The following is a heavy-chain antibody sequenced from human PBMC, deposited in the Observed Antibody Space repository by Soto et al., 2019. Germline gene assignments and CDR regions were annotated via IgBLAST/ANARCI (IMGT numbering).Heavy chain of an antibody. J-gene: IGHJ4*02. Sequence: ASVKVSCKASGYTFTSYGISWVRQAPGQGLEWMGWISAYNGNTNYAQKLQGRVTMTTDTSTSTAYMELRSLRSDDTAVYYCARVWLGLRYSSGWYADYWGQGTLVTVSS. CDR1: GYTFTSYG. CDR3: ARVWLGLRYSSGWYADY. V-gene: IGHV1-18*01. D-gene: IGHD6-19*01. CDR2: ISAYNGNT.